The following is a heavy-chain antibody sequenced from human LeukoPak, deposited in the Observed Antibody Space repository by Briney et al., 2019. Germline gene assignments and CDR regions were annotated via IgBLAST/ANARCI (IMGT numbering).Heavy chain of an antibody. V-gene: IGHV3-23*01. CDR2: ISASGGTT. D-gene: IGHD2/OR15-2a*01. CDR3: AKEPREYCSSSACPNWLDP. CDR1: GFTFNSYA. J-gene: IGHJ5*02. Sequence: GGSLRLSCAASGFTFNSYAMSWVRQAPGKGLEWVSAISASGGTTYYADSVRGRFTISRDNSENTLYLQMNSLRVEDTAVYYRAKEPREYCSSSACPNWLDPWGQGALVTVS.